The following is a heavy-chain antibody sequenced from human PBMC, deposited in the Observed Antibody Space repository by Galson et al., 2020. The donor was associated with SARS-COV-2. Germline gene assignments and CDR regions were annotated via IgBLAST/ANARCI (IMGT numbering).Heavy chain of an antibody. CDR1: GFTCSSYW. CDR2: SYSEGSST. V-gene: IGHV3-74*01. Sequence: ALHGESLKISCAASGFTCSSYWMHLVRQAPGTGLVWVSRSYSEGSSTSYADSVKDRSTISGDNAKNTLYLQMTSLRDEDTAVYYCARGDVGNGYVDYGGQGSLVTVCS. D-gene: IGHD5-18*01. CDR3: ARGDVGNGYVDY. J-gene: IGHJ4*02.